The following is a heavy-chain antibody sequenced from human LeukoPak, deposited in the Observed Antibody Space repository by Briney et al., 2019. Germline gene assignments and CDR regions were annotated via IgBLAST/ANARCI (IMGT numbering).Heavy chain of an antibody. CDR3: ARDGGGLNDIHADY. D-gene: IGHD3-9*01. CDR1: GYTFTGCY. Sequence: RASVKVSCKASGYTFTGCYMHWVRQAPGQGLEWMGWINPNSGGTNYAQKFQGRVTMTRDTSISTAYMELSRLRSDDTAVYYCARDGGGLNDIHADYWGQGTLVTVSS. V-gene: IGHV1-2*02. CDR2: INPNSGGT. J-gene: IGHJ4*02.